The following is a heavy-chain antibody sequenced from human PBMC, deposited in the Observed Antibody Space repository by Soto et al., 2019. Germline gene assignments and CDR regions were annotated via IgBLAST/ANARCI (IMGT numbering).Heavy chain of an antibody. J-gene: IGHJ4*02. CDR3: ARDGYDGSGSPYPAY. D-gene: IGHD3-10*01. V-gene: IGHV4-59*01. CDR2: IYYLGST. CDR1: GGSMSEYF. Sequence: PSETLSLTCSVSGGSMSEYFWSWIRQSPGKGLEWIGYIYYLGSTDYNPSLKSRVTISVDTSKRQFSLRLTPVTAADTAVYYCARDGYDGSGSPYPAYWGPGTQVTVSS.